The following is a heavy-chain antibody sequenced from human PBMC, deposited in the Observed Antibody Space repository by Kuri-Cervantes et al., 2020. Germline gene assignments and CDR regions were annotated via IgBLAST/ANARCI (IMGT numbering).Heavy chain of an antibody. CDR2: IKQDGSEK. CDR3: ARDRPYLEWLLGGMDV. Sequence: GESLKISCAASGFTFSSYWMSWVRQAPGKGLEWVANIKQDGSEKYYVDSVKGRFTISRDNAKNSLYLQMNSLRAEDTAVYYCARDRPYLEWLLGGMDVWGQGTTVTVSS. CDR1: GFTFSSYW. V-gene: IGHV3-7*01. D-gene: IGHD3-3*01. J-gene: IGHJ6*02.